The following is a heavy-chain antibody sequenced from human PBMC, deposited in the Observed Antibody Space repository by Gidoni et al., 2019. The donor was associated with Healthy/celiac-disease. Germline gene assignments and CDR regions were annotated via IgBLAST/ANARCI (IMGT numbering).Heavy chain of an antibody. CDR1: GFTFSSYA. D-gene: IGHD3-22*01. J-gene: IGHJ4*02. CDR3: AKGSYDSSGYMDY. Sequence: VQLLESVGGLVQPGGSLRLSCAASGFTFSSYAMSWVRQAQGKGLEWVSAISGSGGSTYYADSVKGRFTISRDNSKNTLYLQMNSLRAEDTAVYYCAKGSYDSSGYMDYWGQGTLVTVSS. V-gene: IGHV3-23*01. CDR2: ISGSGGST.